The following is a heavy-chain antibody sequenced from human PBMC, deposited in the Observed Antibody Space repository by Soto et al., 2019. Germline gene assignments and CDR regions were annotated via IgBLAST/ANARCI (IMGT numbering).Heavy chain of an antibody. D-gene: IGHD3-3*01. CDR2: IVVGSGNT. CDR1: GFTFTSSA. Sequence: EASVKVSCKASGFTFTSSAVQWVRQARGQRLEWIGWIVVGSGNTNYAQKFQERVTITRDMSTSTAYMELSSLRSEDTAVYYCAAVGPLFGVVIRSYGMDVWGQGTTVTVSS. V-gene: IGHV1-58*01. J-gene: IGHJ6*02. CDR3: AAVGPLFGVVIRSYGMDV.